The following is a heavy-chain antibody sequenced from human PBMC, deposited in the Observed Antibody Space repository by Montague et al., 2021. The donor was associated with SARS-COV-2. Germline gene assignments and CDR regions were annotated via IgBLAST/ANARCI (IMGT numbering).Heavy chain of an antibody. CDR3: ARDFDWQQDPSTDDFHYGMDV. CDR2: IHTSGST. Sequence: TLSLTCAVSGDSITSGFYYWSWLRQPAGRGLEWIGRIHTSGSTNSYLSLKTRVTISLDRSKNQFSLILSSVTAAATAVYFCARDFDWQQDPSTDDFHYGMDVWGQGTTVIVSS. J-gene: IGHJ6*02. V-gene: IGHV4-61*02. CDR1: GDSITSGFYY. D-gene: IGHD3-9*01.